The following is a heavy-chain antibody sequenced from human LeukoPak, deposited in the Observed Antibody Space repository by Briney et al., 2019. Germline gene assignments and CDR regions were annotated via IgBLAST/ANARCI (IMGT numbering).Heavy chain of an antibody. J-gene: IGHJ6*03. D-gene: IGHD6-13*01. CDR2: INHSGST. CDR1: GGSFSGYY. V-gene: IGHV4-34*01. CDR3: ARGGDSSSSSVRRYYMDV. Sequence: PSETLSLTCAVYGGSFSGYYWSWIHQPPGKGLEWIGEINHSGSTNYNPSLKSRVTISVDTSKNRFSLKLSSVTAADTAVYYCARGGDSSSSSVRRYYMDVWGKGSTVTVSS.